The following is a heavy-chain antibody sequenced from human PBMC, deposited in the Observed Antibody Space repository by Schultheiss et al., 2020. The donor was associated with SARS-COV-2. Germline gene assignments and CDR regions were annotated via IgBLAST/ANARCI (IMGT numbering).Heavy chain of an antibody. J-gene: IGHJ4*02. Sequence: SQTLSLTCTVSGGSIRGYYWSWIRQPPGKGLEWIGYIYHTGTTTYNPSLKSRVTISLDTSKTQISLKLSSVTAADTAVYYCARTQEMATSIDYWGQGTLVTVSS. D-gene: IGHD5-24*01. CDR1: GGSIRGYY. CDR3: ARTQEMATSIDY. CDR2: IYHTGTT. V-gene: IGHV4-59*01.